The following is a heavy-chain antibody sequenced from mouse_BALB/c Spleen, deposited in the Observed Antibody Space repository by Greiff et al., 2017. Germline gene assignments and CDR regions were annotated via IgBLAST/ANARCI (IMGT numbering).Heavy chain of an antibody. CDR3: ARYAIYYYYLYAMDY. Sequence: VQLKQSGPELVKPGASVKMSCKASGYTFTSYVMHWVKQKPGQGLEWIGYINPYNDGTKYNEKFKGKATLTSDKSSSTAYMELSSLTSEDSAVYYCARYAIYYYYLYAMDYWGQGTSVTVSS. J-gene: IGHJ4*01. CDR2: INPYNDGT. D-gene: IGHD2-4*01. V-gene: IGHV1-14*01. CDR1: GYTFTSYV.